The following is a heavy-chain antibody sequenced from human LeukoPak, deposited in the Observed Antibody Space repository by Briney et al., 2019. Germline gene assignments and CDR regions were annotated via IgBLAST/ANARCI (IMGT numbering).Heavy chain of an antibody. CDR3: ARGLGYCSGGSCYSFRYNWFDP. V-gene: IGHV4-34*01. D-gene: IGHD2-15*01. J-gene: IGHJ5*02. Sequence: SETLSLTCAVYGGSFSGYYWSWIRQPPGKGLEWIGEINHSGSTNYNPSLKSRVTISVDTSKNQFSLKLSSVTAVDTAVYYCARGLGYCSGGSCYSFRYNWFDPWGQGTLVTVSS. CDR2: INHSGST. CDR1: GGSFSGYY.